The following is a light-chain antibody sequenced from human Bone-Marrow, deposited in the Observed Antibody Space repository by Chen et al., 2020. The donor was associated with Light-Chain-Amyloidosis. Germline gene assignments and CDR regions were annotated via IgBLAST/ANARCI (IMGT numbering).Light chain of an antibody. J-gene: IGLJ2*01. V-gene: IGLV3-25*03. CDR1: DLPTKY. CDR2: RDT. CDR3: QSAGRSGTYEVI. Sequence: SYELTQPPSVSVSPGQTARITCSGDDLPTKYAYWYQQKPGQAPVLVIHRDTERPSGISARFAGSSPGTNATLTISGVQAEDEADDHCQSAGRSGTYEVIFGGGTKLPVL.